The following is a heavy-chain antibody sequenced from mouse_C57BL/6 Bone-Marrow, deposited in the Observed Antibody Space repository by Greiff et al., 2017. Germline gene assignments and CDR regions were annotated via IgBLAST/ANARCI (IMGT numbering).Heavy chain of an antibody. J-gene: IGHJ1*03. Sequence: VQLQQSGAELVKPGASVKLSCTASGFNINDYYMHWVKQRPEQGLEWIGRIDPEGGDTKYAPKFQGRATITADTSPNNAYLQLSSLTSEDTAVYYCARWVVAHWYFEVWGTWTTVSV. D-gene: IGHD1-1*01. CDR3: ARWVVAHWYFEV. CDR2: IDPEGGDT. CDR1: GFNINDYY. V-gene: IGHV14-2*01.